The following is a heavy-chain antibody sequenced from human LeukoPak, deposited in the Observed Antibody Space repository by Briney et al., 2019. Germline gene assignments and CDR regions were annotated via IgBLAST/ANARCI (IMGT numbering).Heavy chain of an antibody. Sequence: GGSLRLSCAASGFTLSSYSMNWVRQAPGKGLEWVSSITSSSSYIYYADSVKGRFTISRDNAKNSLYLQMNSLRAEDTAVYYCAREVCSGGSCYSTAFDIWGQGTMVTVSS. V-gene: IGHV3-21*01. D-gene: IGHD2-15*01. CDR3: AREVCSGGSCYSTAFDI. CDR2: ITSSSSYI. CDR1: GFTLSSYS. J-gene: IGHJ3*02.